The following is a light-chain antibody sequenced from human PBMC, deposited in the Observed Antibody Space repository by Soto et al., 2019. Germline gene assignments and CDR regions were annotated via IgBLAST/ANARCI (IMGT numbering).Light chain of an antibody. Sequence: DIQMTQSPSTLSASAGDRVTISCRASQSVSIWLAWYQQKPGKAPNLLIYDASSLESGVPSRFIGSGSGTEFTLTISSLQPDDFATYYCQQYNSYPWTFGQGTKVE. CDR2: DAS. V-gene: IGKV1-5*01. CDR3: QQYNSYPWT. CDR1: QSVSIW. J-gene: IGKJ1*01.